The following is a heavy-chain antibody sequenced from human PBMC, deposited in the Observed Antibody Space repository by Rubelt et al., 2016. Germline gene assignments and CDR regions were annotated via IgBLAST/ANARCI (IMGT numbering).Heavy chain of an antibody. D-gene: IGHD5-24*01. J-gene: IGHJ3*02. V-gene: IGHV4-61*08. Sequence: QVQLQESGPGLVKPSQTLSLTCSVSGVSISRGGFYWNWIRQPPRTGLACIGYIYYSGSTNYNPSLKSRVTISVATAKNQFSLKLSSVTAADTAVYYCARAKEMATTEVDAFDIWGQGTMVTVSS. CDR1: GVSISRGGFY. CDR3: ARAKEMATTEVDAFDI. CDR2: IYYSGST.